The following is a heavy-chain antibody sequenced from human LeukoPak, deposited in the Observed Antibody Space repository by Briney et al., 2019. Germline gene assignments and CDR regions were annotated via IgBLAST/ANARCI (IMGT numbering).Heavy chain of an antibody. CDR2: IYSGGST. V-gene: IGHV3-53*01. Sequence: PWGSLRLSCAASGFTVSSNYMSWVRQAPGKGLEWVSVIYSGGSTYYADSVKGRFTISRDNSKNTLYPQMNSLRAEDTAVYYCGKVFGSGSYYYYYMDVWGKGTTVTISS. CDR3: GKVFGSGSYYYYYMDV. D-gene: IGHD3-10*01. CDR1: GFTVSSNY. J-gene: IGHJ6*03.